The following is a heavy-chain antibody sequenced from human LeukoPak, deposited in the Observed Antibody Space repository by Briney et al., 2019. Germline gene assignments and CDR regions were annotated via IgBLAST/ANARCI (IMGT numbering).Heavy chain of an antibody. J-gene: IGHJ4*02. D-gene: IGHD3-22*01. CDR3: ARDNYYDSPYYVDY. V-gene: IGHV3-21*01. Sequence: GGSLRLSCAASGFTFSSYSMNWVRQAPGKGLEWVSSISSSSSYIYYADSVKGRFTISRDNAKNSLYLQMNSLKADVTAVYNCARDNYYDSPYYVDYWGQGTLVTVSS. CDR1: GFTFSSYS. CDR2: ISSSSSYI.